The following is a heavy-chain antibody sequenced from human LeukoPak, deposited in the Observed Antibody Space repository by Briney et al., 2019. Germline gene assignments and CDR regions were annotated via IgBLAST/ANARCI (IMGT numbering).Heavy chain of an antibody. D-gene: IGHD3-9*01. CDR1: GFTFSSYS. J-gene: IGHJ4*02. CDR3: ARDKVPYDILTGYSPIFDY. Sequence: GGSLRLSCAASGFTFSSYSMNWVRQAPGKGLEWVSSISSSSSFVYYADSMKGRFTISRDNAENSLYLQMNSLRAEDTAVYYCARDKVPYDILTGYSPIFDYWGQGTLVTVSS. V-gene: IGHV3-21*01. CDR2: ISSSSSFV.